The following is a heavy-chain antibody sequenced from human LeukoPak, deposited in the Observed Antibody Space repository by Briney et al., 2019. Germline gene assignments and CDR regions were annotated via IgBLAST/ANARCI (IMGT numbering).Heavy chain of an antibody. D-gene: IGHD2-2*01. J-gene: IGHJ4*02. V-gene: IGHV3-21*01. CDR2: ISSSSNNI. Sequence: GGSLRLSCAASGFTFSTYTMNWVRQAPGKGVEWVSSISSSSNNINYADSVKGRFTISRDNAMNSVHLQMNSLRVEDTAVYYCARGYQRPDYWGQGTLITVSS. CDR3: ARGYQRPDY. CDR1: GFTFSTYT.